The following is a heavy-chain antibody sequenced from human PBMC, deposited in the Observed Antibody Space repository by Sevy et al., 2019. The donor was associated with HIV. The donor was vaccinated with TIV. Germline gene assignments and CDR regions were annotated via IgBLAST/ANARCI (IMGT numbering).Heavy chain of an antibody. D-gene: IGHD2-8*01. V-gene: IGHV4-38-2*01. Sequence: SETLSLTCAVSDYSITSGYFWGWIRRPPGKGLEWIGRIYHSGSTHYNPSLKSRVTISVDTSKNQVSLHLNSVTAADTAVYCCAAGRGVPPNYPYGMEHWGKGTTVTVSS. CDR2: IYHSGST. CDR3: AAGRGVPPNYPYGMEH. CDR1: DYSITSGYF. J-gene: IGHJ6*04.